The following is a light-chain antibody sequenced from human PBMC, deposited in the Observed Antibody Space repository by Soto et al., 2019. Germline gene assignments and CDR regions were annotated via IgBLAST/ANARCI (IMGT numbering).Light chain of an antibody. CDR1: QSLLHSNGYNY. V-gene: IGKV2-28*01. J-gene: IGKJ1*01. CDR2: LGS. Sequence: DIVMTQSPLSLPVTPGEPASISRRSSQSLLHSNGYNYLDWYLQKPGQSPQLLIFLGSNRASGVPDRFSGSGSHTDFTLKISRVEAEDVGVYYCMQALQTPPTFGQGTKVEIK. CDR3: MQALQTPPT.